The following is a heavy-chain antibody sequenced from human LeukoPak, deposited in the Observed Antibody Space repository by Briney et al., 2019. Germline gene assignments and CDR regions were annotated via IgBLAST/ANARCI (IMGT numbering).Heavy chain of an antibody. D-gene: IGHD3-22*01. CDR3: ARDYGSSGYYYGAIGY. J-gene: IGHJ4*02. Sequence: GGPLRLSCAASGFPVSSNYMNWVAQAPGKALEGCSVIYSGGYTYYADSLKARFTISRDSSKNTLYLQMNSLRAEDTAVYFCARDYGSSGYYYGAIGYWGQGTLVTVSS. CDR2: IYSGGYT. CDR1: GFPVSSNY. V-gene: IGHV3-66*01.